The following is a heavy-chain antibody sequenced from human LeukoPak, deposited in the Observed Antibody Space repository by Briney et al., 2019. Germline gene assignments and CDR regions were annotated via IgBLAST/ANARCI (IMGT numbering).Heavy chain of an antibody. V-gene: IGHV3-23*01. Sequence: GGSLRLSCAASGFTFSSYAMSWVRQAPGKGLEWVSVISGSGGSTYYADSVKGRFTISRDNSKNTLYLQMNSLRAEDTAVYYCAKAFHSGCDAFDIWGQGTMVTVSS. CDR2: ISGSGGST. CDR3: AKAFHSGCDAFDI. CDR1: GFTFSSYA. D-gene: IGHD6-19*01. J-gene: IGHJ3*02.